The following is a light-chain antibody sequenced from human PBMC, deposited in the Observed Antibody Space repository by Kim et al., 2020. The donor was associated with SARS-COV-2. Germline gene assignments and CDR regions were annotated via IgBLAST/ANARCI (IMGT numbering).Light chain of an antibody. CDR3: QQGNRFPST. V-gene: IGKV1D-12*01. Sequence: ASVEDTVTITGRAREGISSWFAWYQQRPEEDPKILSYAAYSLRSGGPSKGSGRGAGTEFTLTISRLQTEEIATYNCQQGNRFPSTFGQGTRRESK. J-gene: IGKJ5*01. CDR1: EGISSW. CDR2: AAY.